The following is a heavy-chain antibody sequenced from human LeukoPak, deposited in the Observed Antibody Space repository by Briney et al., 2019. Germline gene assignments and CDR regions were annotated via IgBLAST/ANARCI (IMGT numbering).Heavy chain of an antibody. CDR1: GVTFRSFA. V-gene: IGHV1-69*01. D-gene: IGHD2-15*01. CDR3: ARSCGGSCYSRDSSGWFHDAFDI. J-gene: IGHJ3*02. Sequence: SVKVPCKAFGVTFRSFAISWVRQAPGQGLEWMGGNIPIFGTANYAQKFQGRVTITADESTSTAYMALSSLRSEDTAVYCCARSCGGSCYSRDSSGWFHDAFDIWGQGTMVTVSS. CDR2: NIPIFGTA.